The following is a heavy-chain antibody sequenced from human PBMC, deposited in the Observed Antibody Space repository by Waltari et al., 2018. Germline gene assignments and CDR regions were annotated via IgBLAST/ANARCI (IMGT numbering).Heavy chain of an antibody. CDR2: VSYSGTT. J-gene: IGHJ3*01. V-gene: IGHV4-39*01. CDR1: GVSITSNRHY. D-gene: IGHD5-12*01. Sequence: QLQLQESGPRLVRPSETLSPICRVSGVSITSNRHYWAWIRQSPGQGLEGSGTVSYSGTTYHSPSLKSRVSVSRDTSKNQVSLVLGSVTAADMAVYYFATYIGASVGTAAFDVWGQGTMVTVSS. CDR3: ATYIGASVGTAAFDV.